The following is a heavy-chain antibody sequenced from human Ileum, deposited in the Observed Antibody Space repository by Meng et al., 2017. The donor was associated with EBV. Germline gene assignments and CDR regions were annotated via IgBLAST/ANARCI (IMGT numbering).Heavy chain of an antibody. D-gene: IGHD2-2*01. Sequence: QGQLEVSGPRLGKPSGTRSLICAVSGASIGSSYWWTWVRQPPEKGLEWIGSIYYSGSTYYNPSLKSRVTISVDTSKNQFSLKLSSVTAADTAVYYCARSIVVVPAAIYYWGQGTPVTVSS. CDR1: GASIGSSYW. J-gene: IGHJ4*02. V-gene: IGHV4-4*02. CDR2: IYYSGST. CDR3: ARSIVVVPAAIYY.